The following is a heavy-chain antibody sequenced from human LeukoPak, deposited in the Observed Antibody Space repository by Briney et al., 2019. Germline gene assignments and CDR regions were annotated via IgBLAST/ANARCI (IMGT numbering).Heavy chain of an antibody. CDR2: INHSGST. CDR3: ARGPVVVPAAMRVRWFDP. CDR1: GGSISSRSHY. J-gene: IGHJ5*02. V-gene: IGHV4-39*07. Sequence: SETLSLTCTVSGGSISSRSHYWCWIRQPPGKGLEWIGEINHSGSTNYNPSLKSRVTISVDTSKNQFSLKLSSVTAADTAVYYCARGPVVVPAAMRVRWFDPWGQGTLVTVSS. D-gene: IGHD2-2*01.